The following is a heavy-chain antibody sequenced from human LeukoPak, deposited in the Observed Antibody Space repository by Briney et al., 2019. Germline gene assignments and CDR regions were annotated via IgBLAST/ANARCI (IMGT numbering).Heavy chain of an antibody. D-gene: IGHD6-6*01. CDR1: GFTFSSYA. CDR2: ISYDGNNK. V-gene: IGHV3-30-3*01. J-gene: IGHJ4*02. CDR3: ARGAPERISSSTNYYFDY. Sequence: GGSLRLSCAASGFTFSSYAMYWLRQAPGKGLEWVTVISYDGNNKYYADSVKGRFTISRDDSKNTLSLQMNSLRAEDTAVYYCARGAPERISSSTNYYFDYWGQGTLVTVSS.